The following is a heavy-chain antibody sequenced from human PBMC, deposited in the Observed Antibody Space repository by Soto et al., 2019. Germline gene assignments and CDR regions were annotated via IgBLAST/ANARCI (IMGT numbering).Heavy chain of an antibody. D-gene: IGHD4-4*01. V-gene: IGHV3-30-3*01. CDR1: GFTFSSYA. J-gene: IGHJ4*02. Sequence: PGGSLRLSCAASGFTFSSYAMHWVRQAPGKGLEWVAVISYDGSNKYYADSVKGRFTISRDNSKNTLYLQMNSLRAENTALYYGAGDLGFGNYPPGRDYWGQESLVTVSS. CDR3: AGDLGFGNYPPGRDY. CDR2: ISYDGSNK.